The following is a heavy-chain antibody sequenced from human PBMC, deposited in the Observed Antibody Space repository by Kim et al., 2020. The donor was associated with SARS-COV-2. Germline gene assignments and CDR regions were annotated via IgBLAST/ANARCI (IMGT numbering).Heavy chain of an antibody. CDR3: ATSIAAAGFGAFDI. D-gene: IGHD6-13*01. Sequence: ADSVKGRFTISRDNSKNTLYLQMTSLRAEDTAVYYCATSIAAAGFGAFDIWGQGTMVTVSS. V-gene: IGHV3-30*01. J-gene: IGHJ3*02.